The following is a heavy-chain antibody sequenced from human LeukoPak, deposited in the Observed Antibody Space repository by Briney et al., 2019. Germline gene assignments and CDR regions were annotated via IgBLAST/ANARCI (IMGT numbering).Heavy chain of an antibody. CDR2: INPNSGGT. Sequence: ASVKVSCKASGHTFTGYYMHWVRQAPGQGLEWMGWINPNSGGTNYAQKFQGRVTMTRDTSISTAYMELSRLRSDDTAVYYCARDRSPYYDFWSGYYTPLYYYYYMDVWGKGTTVTVSS. J-gene: IGHJ6*03. CDR1: GHTFTGYY. V-gene: IGHV1-2*02. D-gene: IGHD3-3*01. CDR3: ARDRSPYYDFWSGYYTPLYYYYYMDV.